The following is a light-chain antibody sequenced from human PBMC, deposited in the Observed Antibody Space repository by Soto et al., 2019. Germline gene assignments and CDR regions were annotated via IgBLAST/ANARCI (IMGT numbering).Light chain of an antibody. V-gene: IGKV3-15*01. CDR3: QQYNNWPRT. Sequence: EIVMTQSPATLSVSPGERATLSCRASQSVSSNLAWYQQKPGQAPRLLISGASTRATAIPARFSGSGSGTEFTLTISSLQSEDFAVYYCQQYNNWPRTFGQGTKVEIK. CDR1: QSVSSN. J-gene: IGKJ1*01. CDR2: GAS.